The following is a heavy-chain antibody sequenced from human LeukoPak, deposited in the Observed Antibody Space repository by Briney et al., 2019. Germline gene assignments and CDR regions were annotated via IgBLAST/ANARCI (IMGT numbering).Heavy chain of an antibody. Sequence: MASETLSLTCTVSGGSISSYYWSGIRQPAGKGLEWIGRIYTSGSTNYNPSLKSRVTMSVDTSKNQFSLKLSSVTAADTAVYYCAREQQLVNWFDPWGQGTLVTVSS. CDR1: GGSISSYY. CDR2: IYTSGST. CDR3: AREQQLVNWFDP. V-gene: IGHV4-4*07. D-gene: IGHD6-13*01. J-gene: IGHJ5*02.